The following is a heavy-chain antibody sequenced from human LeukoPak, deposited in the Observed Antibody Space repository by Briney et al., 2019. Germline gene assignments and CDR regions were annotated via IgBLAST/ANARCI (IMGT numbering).Heavy chain of an antibody. CDR2: IYYSGGT. Sequence: PSETLSLTCTVSGGSISSSSYYWGWIRQPPGKGLEWIGSIYYSGGTYYNPSLKRRVTISVDTSKNQFSLKLSSVTAADTAVYYCARLGTVLLWFGESPPPDYWGQGTLVTVSS. CDR3: ARLGTVLLWFGESPPPDY. CDR1: GGSISSSSYY. J-gene: IGHJ4*02. V-gene: IGHV4-39*01. D-gene: IGHD3-10*01.